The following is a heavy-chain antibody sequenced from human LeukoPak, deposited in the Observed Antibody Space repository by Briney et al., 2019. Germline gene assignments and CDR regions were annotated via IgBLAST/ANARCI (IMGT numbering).Heavy chain of an antibody. V-gene: IGHV3-30-3*01. Sequence: GGSLRLSCAASGFTFSSYAMHWVRQAPGKGLEWVAVISYDGSNKYYADSVKGRFTISRDNSKNTLYLQMNSLRAEDTAVYYGARRAGITMIVVGVQDAFDIWSQGTMVTVSS. CDR1: GFTFSSYA. CDR3: ARRAGITMIVVGVQDAFDI. D-gene: IGHD3-22*01. CDR2: ISYDGSNK. J-gene: IGHJ3*02.